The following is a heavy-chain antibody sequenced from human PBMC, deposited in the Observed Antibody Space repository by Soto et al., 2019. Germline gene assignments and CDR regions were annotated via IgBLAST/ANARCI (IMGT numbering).Heavy chain of an antibody. D-gene: IGHD6-19*01. Sequence: EVQLVESGGGLVKPGGSLRLSCAASGFTFSSYSMNWVRQAPGKGLEWVSSISSSSSYIYYADSVKGRFTISRDNAKNSLYLQMNSLRAEDTAVYYCARTRKRSLSGIAVGGKVGWFDPWGQGTLVTVSS. J-gene: IGHJ5*02. CDR1: GFTFSSYS. V-gene: IGHV3-21*01. CDR3: ARTRKRSLSGIAVGGKVGWFDP. CDR2: ISSSSSYI.